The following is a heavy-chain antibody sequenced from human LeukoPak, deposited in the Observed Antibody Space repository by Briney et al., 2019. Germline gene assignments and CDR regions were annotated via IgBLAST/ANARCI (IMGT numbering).Heavy chain of an antibody. D-gene: IGHD5-24*01. CDR3: ARGFVGDGYNSP. J-gene: IGHJ5*02. CDR2: IYHSGST. V-gene: IGHV4-38-2*01. Sequence: SETLSLTCAVSGYAISSGYYWGWIRQPPGKGVEWIGSIYHSGSTYYNPSLKSRVTISVDTSKNQFSLKLSSVTAADTDVYYCARGFVGDGYNSPWGQGTLVTVSS. CDR1: GYAISSGYY.